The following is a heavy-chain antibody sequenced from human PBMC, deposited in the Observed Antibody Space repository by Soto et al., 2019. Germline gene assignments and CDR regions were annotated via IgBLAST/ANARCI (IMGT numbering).Heavy chain of an antibody. D-gene: IGHD2-8*01. Sequence: LSLTCSVSGGSISRYYWSWIRQPPGKGLEWIGYAYYSGDTGYNPSLKSRVTMAVDTSKSQVSLKLSSVTAADTAVYYCARDRSTYGGGGTGEVKENWFDPWGQGALVTVSS. CDR1: GGSISRYY. CDR2: AYYSGDT. CDR3: ARDRSTYGGGGTGEVKENWFDP. V-gene: IGHV4-59*01. J-gene: IGHJ5*02.